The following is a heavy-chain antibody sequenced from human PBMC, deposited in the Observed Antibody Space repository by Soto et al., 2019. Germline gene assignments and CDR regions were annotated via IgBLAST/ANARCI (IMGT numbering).Heavy chain of an antibody. Sequence: ASVKVSCKASGYTFTGYYMHWVRQAPGQGLEWMGRIISILGIANYAQKFQDKVTITADKSTSTAYMELSSLRYEDTAVYYCARAGYSSGRYDYWGQGTLVTVPQ. CDR2: IISILGIA. D-gene: IGHD6-19*01. CDR3: ARAGYSSGRYDY. V-gene: IGHV1-69*04. J-gene: IGHJ4*02. CDR1: GYTFTGYY.